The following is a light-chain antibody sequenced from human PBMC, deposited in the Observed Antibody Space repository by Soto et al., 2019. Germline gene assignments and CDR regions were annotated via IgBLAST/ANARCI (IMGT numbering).Light chain of an antibody. Sequence: QSVLTQPPSVSVAPGQKVTISCSGSSSNIGNNYVSWYQQLPGTAPKLLIYDNNKRPSGIPDRFSGSKSDTSATLGITGLQTGDEADYYCGTWDSSLGAGVFGGGTKLTVL. CDR2: DNN. CDR1: SSNIGNNY. CDR3: GTWDSSLGAGV. V-gene: IGLV1-51*01. J-gene: IGLJ3*02.